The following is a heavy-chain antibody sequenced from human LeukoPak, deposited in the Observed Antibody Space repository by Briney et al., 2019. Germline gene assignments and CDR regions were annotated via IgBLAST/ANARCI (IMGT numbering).Heavy chain of an antibody. Sequence: SETLSLTCAVYSGSLSGYYWSWIRQPPGKGLEWIGEINHSGGTNYNPSLKSRVTIAVDTSKNQFSLKLSSVTAADTAVYYCARANSWGRYYYYYYMDVWGKGTTVTVSS. CDR3: ARANSWGRYYYYYYMDV. CDR1: SGSLSGYY. J-gene: IGHJ6*03. V-gene: IGHV4-34*01. CDR2: INHSGGT. D-gene: IGHD6-13*01.